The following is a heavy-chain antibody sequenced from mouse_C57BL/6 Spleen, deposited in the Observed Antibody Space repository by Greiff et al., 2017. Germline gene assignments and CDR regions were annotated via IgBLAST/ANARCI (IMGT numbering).Heavy chain of an antibody. CDR1: GYTFTSYW. D-gene: IGHD1-1*01. CDR3: ARGYYYSSSYFDY. Sequence: QVQLQQPGAELVRPGSSVKLSCKASGYTFTSYWMDWVKQRPGQGLEWIGNIYPSDSETHYNQKFKDKATLTVDKSSSTAYMQLSSLTSEDSAVYYCARGYYYSSSYFDYWGQGTTLTVSS. CDR2: IYPSDSET. J-gene: IGHJ2*01. V-gene: IGHV1-61*01.